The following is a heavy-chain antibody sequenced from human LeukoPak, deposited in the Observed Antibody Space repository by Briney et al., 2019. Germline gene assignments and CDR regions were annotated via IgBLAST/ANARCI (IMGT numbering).Heavy chain of an antibody. CDR3: ARDPSGRGMDV. V-gene: IGHV3-13*01. Sequence: GGSLRLSCAASGFTFSSYDMQWVRHVIGKGLEWVSAIGIAGDTHYSGSVKGRFTISREDAKNSLYLQMNSLRAGDTAVYYCARDPSGRGMDVWGQGTTVTVSS. D-gene: IGHD6-19*01. J-gene: IGHJ6*02. CDR2: IGIAGDT. CDR1: GFTFSSYD.